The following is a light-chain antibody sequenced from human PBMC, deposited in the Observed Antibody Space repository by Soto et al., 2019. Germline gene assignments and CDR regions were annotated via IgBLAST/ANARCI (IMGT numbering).Light chain of an antibody. V-gene: IGLV8-61*01. CDR2: STN. CDR1: SGDALPKQY. J-gene: IGLJ3*02. CDR3: VLYMGSGSWV. Sequence: ELTQPPSVSVSPGQTARITCSGDALPKQYAYWYQQKPGQAPRTLIYSTNTRSSGVPDRFSGSILGNKAALTITGAQADDESDYYCVLYMGSGSWVFGGGTKLTVL.